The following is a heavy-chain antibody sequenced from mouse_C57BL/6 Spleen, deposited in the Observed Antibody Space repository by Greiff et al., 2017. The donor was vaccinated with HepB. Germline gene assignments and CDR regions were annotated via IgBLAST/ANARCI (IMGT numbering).Heavy chain of an antibody. D-gene: IGHD1-1*01. CDR3: ARGDYYGSSYVYYFDY. V-gene: IGHV1-19*01. J-gene: IGHJ2*01. CDR2: INPYNGGT. Sequence: EVQLQQSGPVLVKPGASVKMSCKASGYTFTDYYMNWVKQSHGKSLEWIGVINPYNGGTSYNQKLKGKATLTVDKSSSTAYMELNSLTSEDSAVYYCARGDYYGSSYVYYFDYWGQGTTLTVSS. CDR1: GYTFTDYY.